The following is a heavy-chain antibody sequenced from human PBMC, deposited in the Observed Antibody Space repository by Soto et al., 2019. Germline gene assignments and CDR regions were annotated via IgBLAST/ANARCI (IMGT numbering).Heavy chain of an antibody. CDR1: GGSLRGHY. CDR3: ARAAVKLGATLFDS. Sequence: SETLSLTCAVSGGSLRGHYWSWIRQSPEKGLEWIGEINHSGFTNYNPTLKSRVTISRDASKNQFSLRLSSMTAADSAVYFCARAAVKLGATLFDSGGQGTLVTVSS. J-gene: IGHJ4*02. CDR2: INHSGFT. D-gene: IGHD1-26*01. V-gene: IGHV4-34*01.